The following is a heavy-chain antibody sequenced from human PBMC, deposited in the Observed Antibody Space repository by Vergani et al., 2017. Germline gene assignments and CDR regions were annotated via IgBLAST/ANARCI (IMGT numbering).Heavy chain of an antibody. V-gene: IGHV4-39*01. CDR1: GGSISSSSYY. CDR2: TYYSGST. D-gene: IGHD5-18*01. CDR3: ASIPRGYSYGLDAFDI. J-gene: IGHJ3*02. Sequence: QLQLQESGPGLVKPSETLSLTCTVSGGSISSSSYYWGWIRQPPGKGLEWIGSTYYSGSTYYNPSLKSRVTISVDTSKNQFSLKLSSVTAADTAVYYCASIPRGYSYGLDAFDIWGQGTMVTVSS.